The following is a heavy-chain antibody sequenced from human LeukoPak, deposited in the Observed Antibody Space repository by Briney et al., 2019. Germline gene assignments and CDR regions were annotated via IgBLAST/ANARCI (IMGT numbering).Heavy chain of an antibody. CDR2: IYTSGST. CDR3: ARSHCSGGSCYSGLFDY. V-gene: IGHV4-4*08. J-gene: IGHJ4*02. D-gene: IGHD2-15*01. CDR1: GGSISSYY. Sequence: SETLSLTCTVSGGSISSYYWSWIRQPPGKGLEWIGYIYTSGSTNYNPSLKSRVTISVDTSKNQFSLKLSSVTAADTAVYYCARSHCSGGSCYSGLFDYWGQGTLVTVSS.